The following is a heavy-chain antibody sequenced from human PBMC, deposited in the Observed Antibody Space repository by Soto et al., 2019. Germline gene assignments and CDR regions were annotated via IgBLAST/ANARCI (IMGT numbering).Heavy chain of an antibody. J-gene: IGHJ4*02. V-gene: IGHV3-9*01. CDR3: GKDLSPGGLES. D-gene: IGHD3-16*01. Sequence: EVQVVESGGGLAQPGGSLTLSCVVSGSTIDDYAMHWVRQVPGKGLEWVSGIFCVGGGTGYADSVKGRFTISRDRAKNSLSLQMNSLRIEDTAVYYCGKDLSPGGLESWGQGTLVTVSS. CDR2: IFCVGGGT. CDR1: GSTIDDYA.